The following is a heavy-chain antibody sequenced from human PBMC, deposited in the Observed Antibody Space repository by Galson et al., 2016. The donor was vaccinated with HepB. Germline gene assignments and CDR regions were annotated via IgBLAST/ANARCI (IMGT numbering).Heavy chain of an antibody. CDR3: AKWNFAADL. CDR2: LNQDGSLK. J-gene: IGHJ3*01. Sequence: SLRLSCAASGLTFSTYWMNWVRQAPGKGLEWVANLNQDGSLKYYADSVRGRFTISRDNAKESVYLQMNSLRAEDTAVYYCAKWNFAADLWGQWTVVTVSS. D-gene: IGHD1-7*01. CDR1: GLTFSTYW. V-gene: IGHV3-7*01.